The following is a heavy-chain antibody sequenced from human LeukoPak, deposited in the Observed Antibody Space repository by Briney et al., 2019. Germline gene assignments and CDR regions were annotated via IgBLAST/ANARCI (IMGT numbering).Heavy chain of an antibody. Sequence: ASVKVSCKASGYTFTGYYMHWVRQAPGQGPEWMGWINPNSGGTNYAQKFQGRVTMTRDTSISTAYMELSRLRSDDTAVYYCARDGVGYYDSSGYYCFQHWGQGTLVTVSS. CDR1: GYTFTGYY. D-gene: IGHD3-22*01. J-gene: IGHJ1*01. CDR2: INPNSGGT. CDR3: ARDGVGYYDSSGYYCFQH. V-gene: IGHV1-2*02.